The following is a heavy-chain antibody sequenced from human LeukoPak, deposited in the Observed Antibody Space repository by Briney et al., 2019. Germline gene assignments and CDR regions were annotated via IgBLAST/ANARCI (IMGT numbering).Heavy chain of an antibody. V-gene: IGHV1-69*04. CDR1: GGTFSSYT. Sequence: SVKVSCKASGGTFSSYTISWVRQAPGQGLEWMRRIIPILGIANYAQKLQGRVTITADKSTSTAYMELSSLRSEDTAVYYCARDSPRHGDYWGQGTLVTVSS. J-gene: IGHJ4*02. CDR3: ARDSPRHGDY. CDR2: IIPILGIA.